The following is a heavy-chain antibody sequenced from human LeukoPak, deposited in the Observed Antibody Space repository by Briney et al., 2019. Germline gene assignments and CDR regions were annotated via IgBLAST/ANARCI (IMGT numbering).Heavy chain of an antibody. CDR3: ARAQSAHYDY. Sequence: RPSETLSLTCTVSGGSISSSSYYWGWIRQPPGKGLEWIGSIYYSGSTYYNPSLKSRVTISVDTSKNQFSLKLSSVTAADTAVYYRARAQSAHYDYWGQGTLVTVSS. J-gene: IGHJ4*02. CDR2: IYYSGST. V-gene: IGHV4-39*07. D-gene: IGHD6-19*01. CDR1: GGSISSSSYY.